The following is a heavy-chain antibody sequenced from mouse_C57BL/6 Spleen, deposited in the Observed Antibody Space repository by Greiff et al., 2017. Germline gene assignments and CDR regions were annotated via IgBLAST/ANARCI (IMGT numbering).Heavy chain of an antibody. V-gene: IGHV5-17*01. CDR1: GFTFSDYG. D-gene: IGHD1-1*01. CDR2: ISSGSSTI. J-gene: IGHJ1*03. Sequence: EVKLMESGGGLVKPGGSLKLSCAASGFTFSDYGMHWVRQAPEKGLEWVAYISSGSSTIYYADTVKGRFTISRDNAKNTLFLQMTSLRSEDTAMYYCARGDYYGSSLWYFDVWGTGTTVTVSS. CDR3: ARGDYYGSSLWYFDV.